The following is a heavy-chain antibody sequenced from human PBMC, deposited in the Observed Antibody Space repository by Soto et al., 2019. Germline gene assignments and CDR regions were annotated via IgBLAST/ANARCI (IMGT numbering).Heavy chain of an antibody. CDR3: AHRVLRTVFGLVTTTAIYFDF. CDR2: IYWDDDK. V-gene: IGHV2-5*02. D-gene: IGHD3-3*01. Sequence: QITLNESGPTVVRPTETLTLTCRFSGFSLTTSGVGVGWIRQSPGKAPESLALIYWDDDKRYSASLKSRLTITKDTSKNQVVLTVSDLDPTDTATYYCAHRVLRTVFGLVTTTAIYFDFWGQGTPVAVSS. J-gene: IGHJ4*02. CDR1: GFSLTTSGVG.